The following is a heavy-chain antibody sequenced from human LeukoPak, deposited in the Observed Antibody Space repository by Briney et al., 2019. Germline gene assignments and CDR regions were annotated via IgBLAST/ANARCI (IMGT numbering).Heavy chain of an antibody. D-gene: IGHD6-6*01. V-gene: IGHV4-4*07. J-gene: IGHJ4*02. CDR2: IYTSGST. Sequence: PSETLSLTCTVSGGSISSYYWSWIRQPAGKGLEWIGRIYTSGSTNYNPSLKSRVTMSVDTSKNQFSLKLSSVTAADTAVYYCASSYSSSSGLVFDYWAREPWSPSPQ. CDR3: ASSYSSSSGLVFDY. CDR1: GGSISSYY.